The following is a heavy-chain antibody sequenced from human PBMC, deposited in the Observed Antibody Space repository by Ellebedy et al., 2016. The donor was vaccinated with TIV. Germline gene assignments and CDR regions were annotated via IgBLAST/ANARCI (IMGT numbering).Heavy chain of an antibody. CDR1: GFSFRGSA. J-gene: IGHJ2*01. D-gene: IGHD2-2*01. CDR2: ISTSGTNT. V-gene: IGHV3-23*01. CDR3: AKLPLLGYCTSTSCSVGWYFDL. Sequence: GESLKISCVASGFSFRGSAMSWVRQVPGKGLEWVSSISTSGTNTYYTDSVKGRFIVSRDNANSTLHLQMTSLRAEDTAVYYCAKLPLLGYCTSTSCSVGWYFDLWGRGTLVTVSS.